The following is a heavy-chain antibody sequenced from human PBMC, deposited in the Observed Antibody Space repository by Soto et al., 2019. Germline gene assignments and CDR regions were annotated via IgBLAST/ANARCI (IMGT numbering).Heavy chain of an antibody. CDR3: AHLAADGPYDY. Sequence: GGSLRLSCAASGFTFSSYWMSWVRQAPGKGLEWVANIKQDGSEKYYVDSVKGRFTISRDNAKNSLYLQMNSLRAEDTAVYYCAHLAADGPYDYWGQGTMVTVSS. V-gene: IGHV3-7*01. D-gene: IGHD6-13*01. J-gene: IGHJ4*02. CDR1: GFTFSSYW. CDR2: IKQDGSEK.